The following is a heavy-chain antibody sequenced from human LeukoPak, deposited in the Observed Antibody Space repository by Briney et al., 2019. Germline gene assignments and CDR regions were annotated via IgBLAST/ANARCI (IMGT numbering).Heavy chain of an antibody. CDR3: ARRRGIAARPGYFDY. CDR2: INHSGST. V-gene: IGHV4-34*01. CDR1: GGSFSGYY. Sequence: NPSETLSLTCAVYGGSFSGYYWSWIRQPPGKGLEWIGEINHSGSTNYNPSLKSRVTISVDTSKNQFSLKLSSVTAADTAVYYCARRRGIAARPGYFDYWGQGTLVTVSS. D-gene: IGHD6-6*01. J-gene: IGHJ4*02.